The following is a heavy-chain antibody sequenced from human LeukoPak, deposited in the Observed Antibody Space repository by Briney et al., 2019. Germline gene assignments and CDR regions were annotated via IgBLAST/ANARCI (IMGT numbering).Heavy chain of an antibody. V-gene: IGHV4-30-4*01. D-gene: IGHD3-22*01. J-gene: IGHJ4*02. CDR1: GGSISSGDYY. CDR3: ARHSYYYDSGAYQSFDY. Sequence: SETLSLTCTVSGGSISSGDYYWSWIRQPPGKGLEWIGYIYYSGSTYYNPSLKSRVTISVDTSKNQFSLKLRSVTAADTAVYYCARHSYYYDSGAYQSFDYWGQGTLVTVSS. CDR2: IYYSGST.